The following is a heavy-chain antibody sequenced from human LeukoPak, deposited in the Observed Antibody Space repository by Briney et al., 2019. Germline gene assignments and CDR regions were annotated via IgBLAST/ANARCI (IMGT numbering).Heavy chain of an antibody. Sequence: PSETLPLTCTVSGGSISSYYWSWIRQPAGKGLEWIGRIYTSGSTNYNPSLKSRVTMSVDTSKNQFSLKLSSVTAADTAVYYCARGGIAAARQRWFDPWGQGTLVTVSS. CDR2: IYTSGST. D-gene: IGHD6-13*01. CDR3: ARGGIAAARQRWFDP. CDR1: GGSISSYY. J-gene: IGHJ5*02. V-gene: IGHV4-4*07.